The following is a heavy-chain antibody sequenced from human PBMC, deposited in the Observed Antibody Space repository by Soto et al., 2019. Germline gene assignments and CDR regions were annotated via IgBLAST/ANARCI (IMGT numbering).Heavy chain of an antibody. Sequence: GASVKVSCKASGGTLSSYAISWVRQAPGQGLEWMGGIIPIFGTANYAQKFQGRVTITADKSTSTAYMELSSLRSEDTAVYYCARNPQNYYGSETWGQGTLVTVSS. D-gene: IGHD3-10*01. CDR2: IIPIFGTA. V-gene: IGHV1-69*06. CDR1: GGTLSSYA. J-gene: IGHJ4*02. CDR3: ARNPQNYYGSET.